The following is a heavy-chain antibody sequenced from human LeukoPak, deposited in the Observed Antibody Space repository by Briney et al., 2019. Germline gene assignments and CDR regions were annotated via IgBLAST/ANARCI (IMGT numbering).Heavy chain of an antibody. CDR3: AKFIAAAGTDDY. V-gene: IGHV3-53*01. J-gene: IGHJ4*02. CDR2: IYSGGST. Sequence: GGSLRLSCAASGFTVSTNYMTWVRQAPGKGLEWVSVIYSGGSTYYADSVKGRFTISRDNSKNTLYLQMNSLRAEDTAVYYCAKFIAAAGTDDYWGQGTLVTVSS. D-gene: IGHD6-13*01. CDR1: GFTVSTNY.